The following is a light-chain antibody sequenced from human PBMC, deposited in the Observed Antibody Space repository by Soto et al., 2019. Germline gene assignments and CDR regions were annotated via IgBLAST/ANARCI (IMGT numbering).Light chain of an antibody. J-gene: IGKJ5*01. V-gene: IGKV1-39*01. CDR1: QSINNY. Sequence: DIHMTQSQSSLSVSVGYRVTITCRASQSINNYLNWYLQRPGQAPKLLIRSASTLQRGVPSRFSGSGSRTEFTLTIADLQPDDFGTYYCQQSLTMPITFGHGTRLEI. CDR2: SAS. CDR3: QQSLTMPIT.